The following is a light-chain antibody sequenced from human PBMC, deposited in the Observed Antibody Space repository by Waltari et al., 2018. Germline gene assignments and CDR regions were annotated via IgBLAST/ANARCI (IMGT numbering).Light chain of an antibody. CDR2: RVF. CDR1: QSLEQSDGTTY. Sequence: DVVLTQSPVSLPVTLGQPASISCTSSQSLEQSDGTTYLNWFQQRPGQSPRRLIYRVFYRDSGVPDRFTGSGSGTAFTLKISSVEAEDVGVYYCMQGTFWPWTFGQGTKVEVK. J-gene: IGKJ1*01. CDR3: MQGTFWPWT. V-gene: IGKV2-30*02.